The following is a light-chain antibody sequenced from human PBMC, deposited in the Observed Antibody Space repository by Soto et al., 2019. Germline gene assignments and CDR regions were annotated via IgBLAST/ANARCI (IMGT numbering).Light chain of an antibody. V-gene: IGKV3-20*01. J-gene: IGKJ1*01. CDR1: QSVSNNY. Sequence: EVVLTQSPATLSLSPGDRATLSCRASQSVSNNYLAWYQQEPGQAPRLLIYGASTRATGIPDRFSGSGSGTDFTLTISSLEPEDFAVYYCQQYGSSGTFGQGTNVDI. CDR2: GAS. CDR3: QQYGSSGT.